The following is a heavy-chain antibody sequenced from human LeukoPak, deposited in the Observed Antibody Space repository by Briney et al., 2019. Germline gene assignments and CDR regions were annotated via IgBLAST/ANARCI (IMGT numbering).Heavy chain of an antibody. D-gene: IGHD2-8*02. CDR1: GFTFSKYA. J-gene: IGHJ4*02. Sequence: PGGSLRLSCAASGFTFSKYAMTWVRQAPGKGLEWVSSISSSSSYIYYADSVKGRFTISRDNAKNSLYLQMNSLRAEDTAVYYCARGWWEREYFDYWGQGTLVTVSS. CDR2: ISSSSSYI. V-gene: IGHV3-21*01. CDR3: ARGWWEREYFDY.